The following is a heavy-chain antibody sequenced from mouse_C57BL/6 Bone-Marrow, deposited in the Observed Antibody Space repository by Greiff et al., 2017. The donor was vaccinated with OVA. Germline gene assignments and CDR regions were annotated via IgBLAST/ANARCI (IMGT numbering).Heavy chain of an antibody. Sequence: EVQLQQSGPELVKPGASVKISCKASGYTFTDYYMNWVKQSHGKSLEWIGDINPNNGGTSYNQKFKGKATLTVDKSSSTAYMELRSLTSEDSAVYYCARERMGSLYYFDYWGQGTTLTVSS. CDR1: GYTFTDYY. V-gene: IGHV1-26*01. CDR3: ARERMGSLYYFDY. CDR2: INPNNGGT. D-gene: IGHD2-3*01. J-gene: IGHJ2*01.